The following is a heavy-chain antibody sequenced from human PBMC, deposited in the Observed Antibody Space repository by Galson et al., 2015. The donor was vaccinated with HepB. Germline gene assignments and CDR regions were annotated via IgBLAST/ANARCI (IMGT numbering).Heavy chain of an antibody. D-gene: IGHD1-26*01. CDR2: ITTSSSFI. J-gene: IGHJ4*02. Sequence: SLRLSCAASGFIFSSYPMNWVRQAPGKGLEWVSSITTSSSFIYYADSVKGRFTISRDNAKNSLFLQMNSLRAEDTTVYYCASSPDRGAQGGYWGQGTLVIVSS. CDR1: GFIFSSYP. V-gene: IGHV3-21*01. CDR3: ASSPDRGAQGGY.